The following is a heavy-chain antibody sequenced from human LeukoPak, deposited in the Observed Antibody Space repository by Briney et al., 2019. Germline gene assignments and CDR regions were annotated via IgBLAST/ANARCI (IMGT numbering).Heavy chain of an antibody. V-gene: IGHV4-59*01. J-gene: IGHJ4*02. D-gene: IGHD6-13*01. CDR1: GGSISSYY. CDR2: IYYSGST. Sequence: KPSETLSLTCTVSGGSISSYYWSWIRQPPGKGLEWIGYIYYSGSTNYNPSLKSRVTISVDTSKNQFSLKLSSVTAADTAVYYCARGGSSWYSLLDYWGQGTLVTVSS. CDR3: ARGGSSWYSLLDY.